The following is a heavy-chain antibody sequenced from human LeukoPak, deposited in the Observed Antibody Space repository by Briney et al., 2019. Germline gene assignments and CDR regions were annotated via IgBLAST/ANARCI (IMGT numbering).Heavy chain of an antibody. CDR2: INPGGLNS. J-gene: IGHJ4*02. CDR3: AREGSLSSIGAIGH. D-gene: IGHD3-10*01. V-gene: IGHV1-46*01. CDR1: GYTFSSYY. Sequence: ASVKISCKASGYTFSSYYIQWVRQAPGHGLECMGRINPGGLNSNYAQKFQGRITMTRDTSTSTVYMELSRLRSEDTAVYYCAREGSLSSIGAIGHWGQGTLVTVSS.